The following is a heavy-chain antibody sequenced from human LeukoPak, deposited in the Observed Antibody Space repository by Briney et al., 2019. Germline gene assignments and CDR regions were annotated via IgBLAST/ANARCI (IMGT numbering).Heavy chain of an antibody. CDR2: INHSGST. V-gene: IGHV4-34*01. Sequence: SETLSLTCAVYGGSFSGSYWSWIRQPPGKGLEWIGEINHSGSTNYNPSLKSRVTISVDTSKNQFSLKLSSVTAADTAVYYCARRYYYYYYMDVWGKGTTVTISS. CDR1: GGSFSGSY. J-gene: IGHJ6*03. CDR3: ARRYYYYYYMDV.